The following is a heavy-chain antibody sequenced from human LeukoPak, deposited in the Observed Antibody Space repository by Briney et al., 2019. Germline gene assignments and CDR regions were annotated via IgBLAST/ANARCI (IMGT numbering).Heavy chain of an antibody. CDR2: INPKSGGT. V-gene: IGHV1-2*02. CDR3: ARDWGTGGCSAPPLGYFDY. D-gene: IGHD6-19*01. J-gene: IGHJ4*02. CDR1: GYTFTGYC. Sequence: ASVKVSCKASGYTFTGYCMHWVRQAPGQGLEWMRWINPKSGGTNYAQKFQGRVTMTRDTSISTTYMELSRLRSDDTAVYYCARDWGTGGCSAPPLGYFDYWGQGTLVTVSS.